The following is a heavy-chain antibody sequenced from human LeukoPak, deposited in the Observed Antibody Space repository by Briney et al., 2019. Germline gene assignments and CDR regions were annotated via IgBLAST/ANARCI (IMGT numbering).Heavy chain of an antibody. CDR1: GGSISSYY. CDR3: ARRYCSTTSCYAFDF. Sequence: PSETLSLTCTVSGGSISSYYWSWIRQPAGKGLEWIGRIYTSGSTNYNPSLKSRVTMSVDTSKNQFSLKLSSVTAADTAVYYCARRYCSTTSCYAFDFWGQGTMVTVSS. J-gene: IGHJ3*01. V-gene: IGHV4-4*07. CDR2: IYTSGST. D-gene: IGHD2-2*01.